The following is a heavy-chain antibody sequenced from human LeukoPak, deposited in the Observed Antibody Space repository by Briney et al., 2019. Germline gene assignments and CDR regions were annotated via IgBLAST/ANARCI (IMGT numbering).Heavy chain of an antibody. J-gene: IGHJ5*02. V-gene: IGHV3-23*01. D-gene: IGHD6-6*01. CDR3: AKDRQYSSSAPDWFDP. CDR1: GFTFSSYA. CDR2: ISGSGGST. Sequence: GSLRLSCAASGFTFSSYAMSWVRQAPGKGLEWVSAISGSGGSTYYADSVKGRFTISRDNSKNTLYLQMNSLRAEDTAVYYCAKDRQYSSSAPDWFDPWGQGTLVTVSS.